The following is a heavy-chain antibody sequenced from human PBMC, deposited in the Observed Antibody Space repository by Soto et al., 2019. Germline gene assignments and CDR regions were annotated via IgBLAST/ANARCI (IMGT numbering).Heavy chain of an antibody. Sequence: GGSLRLSCAASGITVSSNYMSWVRQAPGKGLEWVSVIYTDGSTYYADSVKGRFTIPRDNSKNTLYLQMNSLRAEDTAVYYCARVREGWGSDFDYWGQGTQGTCSS. CDR2: IYTDGST. V-gene: IGHV3-53*01. CDR1: GITVSSNY. D-gene: IGHD3-16*01. CDR3: ARVREGWGSDFDY. J-gene: IGHJ4*02.